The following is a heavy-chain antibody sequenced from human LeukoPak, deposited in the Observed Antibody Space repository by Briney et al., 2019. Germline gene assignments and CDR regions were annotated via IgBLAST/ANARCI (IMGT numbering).Heavy chain of an antibody. CDR3: ARGLKTYYYDKTPY. J-gene: IGHJ4*02. CDR1: GGSISSGGYS. CDR2: INHSGST. Sequence: ASQTLSLTCTVSGGSISSGGYSWSWIRQPPGKGLEWIGEINHSGSTNYNPSLKSRVTISVDTSKNQFSLKLSSVTAADTAVYYCARGLKTYYYDKTPYWGQGTLVTVSS. V-gene: IGHV4-30-2*01. D-gene: IGHD3-22*01.